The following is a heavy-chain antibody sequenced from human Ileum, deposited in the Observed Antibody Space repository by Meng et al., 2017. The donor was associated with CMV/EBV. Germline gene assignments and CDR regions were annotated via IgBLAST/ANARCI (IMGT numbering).Heavy chain of an antibody. CDR3: ARGHYGRDY. CDR2: VSGTGETT. CDR1: GFTFSDCG. V-gene: IGHV3-23*01. Sequence: EVQLLESGGDSVQPGGSLRLSCAASGFTFSDCGMSWVRQAPGKGLEWISAVSGTGETTYYADSMKGRFAISRDNSKNTLYLQMNSLRVEDTAVYFCARGHYGRDYWGQGTLVTSSS. D-gene: IGHD3-16*01. J-gene: IGHJ4*02.